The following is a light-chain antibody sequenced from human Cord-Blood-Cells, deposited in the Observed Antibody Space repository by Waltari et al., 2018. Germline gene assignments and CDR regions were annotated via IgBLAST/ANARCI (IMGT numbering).Light chain of an antibody. CDR3: SSYTSSSRV. CDR1: SSAVGGYNY. J-gene: IGLJ3*02. V-gene: IGLV2-14*01. CDR2: DVS. Sequence: QSALTQPASVSGSPGQSFTISCTGTSSAVGGYNYVSWYQQHPGKAPKLRIYDVSKRPAWVSNRFSRSKSGNTPSLTISGLQAEDEAEYYCSSYTSSSRVFGGGTKLTVL.